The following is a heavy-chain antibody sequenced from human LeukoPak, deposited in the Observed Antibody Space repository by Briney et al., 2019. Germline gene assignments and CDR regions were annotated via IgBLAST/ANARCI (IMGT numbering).Heavy chain of an antibody. CDR1: GGSISSSSYY. Sequence: SETLSLTCTVSGGSISSSSYYWGWIRQPPGKGLEWIGSIYYSGSTYYNPSLKSRVTISVDTSKNQFSLKLSSVTAADTAVYYCARVSDDSSGYYVPYGSWGQGTLVTVSS. CDR2: IYYSGST. CDR3: ARVSDDSSGYYVPYGS. J-gene: IGHJ5*02. D-gene: IGHD3-22*01. V-gene: IGHV4-39*07.